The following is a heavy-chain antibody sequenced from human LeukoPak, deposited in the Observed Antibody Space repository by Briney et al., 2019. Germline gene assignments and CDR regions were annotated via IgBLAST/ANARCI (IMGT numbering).Heavy chain of an antibody. Sequence: GGSLRLSCAASGFTFSSYSMNWVRQAPGKGLEWVSSISSSSSYIYYADSVKGRFTISRDNAKNSLYLQMNSLRAEDTAVYYCARISPTMVRGVWGQGTLVTVSS. CDR1: GFTFSSYS. D-gene: IGHD3-10*01. CDR2: ISSSSSYI. CDR3: ARISPTMVRGV. V-gene: IGHV3-21*01. J-gene: IGHJ4*02.